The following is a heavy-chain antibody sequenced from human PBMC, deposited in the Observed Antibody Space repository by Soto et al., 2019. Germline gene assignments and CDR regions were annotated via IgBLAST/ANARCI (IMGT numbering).Heavy chain of an antibody. CDR2: VNPIVGMS. CDR1: GGTFNSYT. Sequence: QVQLVQSGAEVKKPGSSVKVSCTASGGTFNSYTIHWVRQAPGQGLEWVGRVNPIVGMSNSAQKFQGRVTITADKSTSKAYMDLPSLKSEDTAVYYCATSYGSGSAHFDYWGQGTLVTVSS. J-gene: IGHJ4*02. V-gene: IGHV1-69*02. CDR3: ATSYGSGSAHFDY. D-gene: IGHD3-10*01.